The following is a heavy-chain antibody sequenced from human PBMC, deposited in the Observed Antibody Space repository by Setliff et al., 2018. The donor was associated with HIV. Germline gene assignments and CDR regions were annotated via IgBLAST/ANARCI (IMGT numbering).Heavy chain of an antibody. CDR2: VSSRGDT. Sequence: TSETLSLTCTVSDSGTYYWSWIRQPAGKGLEWIGRVSSRGDTNYNPSLKSRVTMSVDTSKNQFSLKLTSVTASDTAVYYCARAAAGNTGPLDLWGQGSPVTVSS. J-gene: IGHJ5*02. CDR1: DSGTYY. D-gene: IGHD4-17*01. V-gene: IGHV4-4*07. CDR3: ARAAAGNTGPLDL.